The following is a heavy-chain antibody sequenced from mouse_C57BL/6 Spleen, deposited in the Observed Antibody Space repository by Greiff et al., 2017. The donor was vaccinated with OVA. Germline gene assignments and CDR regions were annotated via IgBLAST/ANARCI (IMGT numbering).Heavy chain of an antibody. Sequence: QVQLQQPGAELVKPGASVKVSCKASGYTFTSYWMHWVKQRPGQGLEWIGRIHPSDSDTNYNQKFKGKATLTVDKSSSTAYMQLSSLTSEDSAVYCCAMGEGYYWFAYWGQGTLVTVSA. CDR3: AMGEGYYWFAY. V-gene: IGHV1-74*01. D-gene: IGHD2-3*01. J-gene: IGHJ3*01. CDR1: GYTFTSYW. CDR2: IHPSDSDT.